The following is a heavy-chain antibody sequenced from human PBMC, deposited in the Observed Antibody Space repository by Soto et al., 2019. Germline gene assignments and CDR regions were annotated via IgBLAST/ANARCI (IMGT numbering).Heavy chain of an antibody. CDR1: GYTFTSHG. Sequence: ASVKVSCKASGYTFTSHGISWVRQAPRQGPEWMGRISTYLGITNYAQKFQGRVTITADTSTSTAYMELSSLRSEDTAVYYCARPYCSSTSCYNGAFDIWGQGTMVTVSS. CDR3: ARPYCSSTSCYNGAFDI. D-gene: IGHD2-2*02. V-gene: IGHV1-18*01. CDR2: ISTYLGIT. J-gene: IGHJ3*02.